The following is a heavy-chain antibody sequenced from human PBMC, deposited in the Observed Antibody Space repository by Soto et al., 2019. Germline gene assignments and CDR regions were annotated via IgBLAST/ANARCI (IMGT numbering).Heavy chain of an antibody. D-gene: IGHD5-18*01. Sequence: ASVKVSCKASGFTFTSSAVQWVRQARGQRLEWIGWIVVGSGNTNYAQKFQERVTITRDMSTSTAYMELSSLRSEDTAVYYCAAVSSGYSYGTDAFDIWGQGTMVTVSS. CDR2: IVVGSGNT. CDR1: GFTFTSSA. V-gene: IGHV1-58*01. J-gene: IGHJ3*02. CDR3: AAVSSGYSYGTDAFDI.